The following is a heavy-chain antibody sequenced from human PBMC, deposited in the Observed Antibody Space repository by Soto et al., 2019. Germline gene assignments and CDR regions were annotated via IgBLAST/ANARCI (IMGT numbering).Heavy chain of an antibody. J-gene: IGHJ3*02. CDR2: IIPIFGTA. CDR3: ARGRGYQLLTAFDI. Sequence: SVKVSCKASGGTFSSYAISWVRQAPGQGLEWMGGIIPIFGTANYAQKFQGRVTITADKSTSTAYMELSSLRSEDTAVYYCARGRGYQLLTAFDIWGQGTMVPVS. V-gene: IGHV1-69*06. CDR1: GGTFSSYA. D-gene: IGHD2-2*01.